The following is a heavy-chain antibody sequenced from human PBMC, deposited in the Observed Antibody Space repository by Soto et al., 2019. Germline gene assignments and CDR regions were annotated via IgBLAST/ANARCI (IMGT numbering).Heavy chain of an antibody. Sequence: GGSLRLSCAASGFTFSSYAMSWVRQAPGKGLEWVSGISGSGDSTYYADSVKGRFTISRDNSKNTLYLQMNSLRAEDTAVYYCARGVPGIAVAGTGYFQHWGQGTLVT. CDR3: ARGVPGIAVAGTGYFQH. CDR1: GFTFSSYA. CDR2: ISGSGDST. V-gene: IGHV3-23*01. J-gene: IGHJ1*01. D-gene: IGHD6-19*01.